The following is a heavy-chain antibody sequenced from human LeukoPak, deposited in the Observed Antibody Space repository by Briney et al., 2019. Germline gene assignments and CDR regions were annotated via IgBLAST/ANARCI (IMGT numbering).Heavy chain of an antibody. Sequence: GGSLTLSCAASGFTFSSYAMHWVRQAPGKGLEWVAVISYDGSNKYYADSAKGRFTISRDNSKNTLYLQMNSLRAEDTAVYYCVFVYDSSGYYFDYWGQGTLVTVSS. V-gene: IGHV3-30*04. CDR3: VFVYDSSGYYFDY. J-gene: IGHJ4*02. CDR2: ISYDGSNK. CDR1: GFTFSSYA. D-gene: IGHD3-22*01.